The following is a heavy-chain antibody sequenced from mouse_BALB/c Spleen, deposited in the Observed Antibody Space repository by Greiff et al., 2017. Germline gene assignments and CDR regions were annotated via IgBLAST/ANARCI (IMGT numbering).Heavy chain of an antibody. D-gene: IGHD2-1*01. J-gene: IGHJ4*01. CDR3: ARAPYGNYGGGYYYAMDY. V-gene: IGHV7-3*02. CDR1: GFTFTDYY. CDR2: IRNKANGYTT. Sequence: DVHLVESGGGLVQPGGSLRLSCATSGFTFTDYYMSWVRQPPGKALEWLGFIRNKANGYTTEYSASVKGRFTISRDNSQSILYLQMNTLRAEDSATYYCARAPYGNYGGGYYYAMDYWGQGTSVTVSS.